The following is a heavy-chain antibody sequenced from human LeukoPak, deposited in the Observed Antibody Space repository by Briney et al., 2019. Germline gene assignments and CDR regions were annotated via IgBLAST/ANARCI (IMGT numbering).Heavy chain of an antibody. J-gene: IGHJ3*01. Sequence: SATLSLTCGVSGGSIGTYYWSWIRQPPGKGLEWIAFIHKNGNTNYNPSLTSRVAMSLDTTNNRLSLNLNCVTAADPATYFCARHGQRLALDVWGRGTMVIVSS. CDR1: GGSIGTYY. CDR3: ARHGQRLALDV. V-gene: IGHV4-59*08. D-gene: IGHD3-16*01. CDR2: IHKNGNT.